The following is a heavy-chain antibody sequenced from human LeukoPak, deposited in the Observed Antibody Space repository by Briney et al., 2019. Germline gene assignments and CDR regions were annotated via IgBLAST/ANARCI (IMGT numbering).Heavy chain of an antibody. D-gene: IGHD6-19*01. CDR3: TWCAVADTGYWYFHL. CDR2: ISSSGITI. V-gene: IGHV3-48*03. J-gene: IGHJ2*01. CDR1: GFTFSSYE. Sequence: PGGSLRLSCAASGFTFSSYEMTWVPQAPGKGLGWVSYISSSGITIYHADTGKGRFTIPRDNAKNSLNLHWNSLRADDTAVYSCTWCAVADTGYWYFHLWGRGTLVTVSS.